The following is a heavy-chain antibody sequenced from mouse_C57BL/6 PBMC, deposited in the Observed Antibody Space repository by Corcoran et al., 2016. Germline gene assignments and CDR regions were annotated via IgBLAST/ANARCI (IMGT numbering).Heavy chain of an antibody. CDR2: IYPGDGDT. J-gene: IGHJ4*01. V-gene: IGHV1-80*01. CDR1: GYAFSSYC. CDR3: ASPDYYGSRGDYAMDY. D-gene: IGHD1-1*01. Sequence: QVQLQQSGAELVKPGASVKISCKASGYAFSSYCMNWVKRRPGKGLEWIGQIYPGDGDTNYNGKFKGRATLTAYKSSSTAYMQLSSLTSEDSAVYFCASPDYYGSRGDYAMDYWGQGTSVTVAS.